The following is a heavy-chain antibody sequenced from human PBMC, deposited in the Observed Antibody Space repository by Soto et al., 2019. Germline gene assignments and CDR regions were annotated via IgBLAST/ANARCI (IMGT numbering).Heavy chain of an antibody. Sequence: QVQLVQSGDEVKKPGASVKVSCKASGYIFVNYGIAWVRQAPGQGLEWMGWISPYTGNTHSATKVQGRLTMTPDTSTSTAYLDLGSLTSDDTAVEYWVRVDNYVTPTPQDVWGQGTTVTVSS. D-gene: IGHD3-16*01. CDR2: ISPYTGNT. J-gene: IGHJ6*02. V-gene: IGHV1-18*01. CDR3: VRVDNYVTPTPQDV. CDR1: GYIFVNYG.